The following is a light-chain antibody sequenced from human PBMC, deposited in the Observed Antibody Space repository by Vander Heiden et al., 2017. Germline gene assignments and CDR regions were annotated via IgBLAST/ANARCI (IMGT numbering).Light chain of an antibody. Sequence: QSALTQPASVSGSPGQSITISCTGTSSALGSCNLVTWYQQHPGKAPQLMIYEVSQRPSGVSHLVSGAKSGNTASLTISGLQAEDEADYYCCSYAGSSTPYVFGTGTKVTVL. J-gene: IGLJ1*01. V-gene: IGLV2-23*02. CDR2: EVS. CDR1: SSALGSCNL. CDR3: CSYAGSSTPYV.